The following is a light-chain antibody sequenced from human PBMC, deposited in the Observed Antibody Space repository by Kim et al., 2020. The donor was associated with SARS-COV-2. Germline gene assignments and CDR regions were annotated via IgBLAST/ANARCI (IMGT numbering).Light chain of an antibody. CDR2: GAF. CDR3: QQYGSSPPIT. Sequence: TGGRARLSGRASQSGSSSYLAWYQQKPGQAPRLRIYGAFIRATGITDRFSGSGSGTDFTLTISRLEPEDFAVYYSQQYGSSPPITFGPGTKVDIK. V-gene: IGKV3-20*01. CDR1: QSGSSSY. J-gene: IGKJ3*01.